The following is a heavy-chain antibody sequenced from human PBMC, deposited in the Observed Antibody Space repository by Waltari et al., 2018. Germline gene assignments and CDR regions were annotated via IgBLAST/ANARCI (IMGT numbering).Heavy chain of an antibody. D-gene: IGHD2-21*01. J-gene: IGHJ6*03. CDR3: ARHIPAPVLSYMDV. V-gene: IGHV4-38-2*01. CDR2: IYHSGST. CDR1: GYSISSGYY. Sequence: QVQLQESGPGLVKPSETLSLTCAVSGYSISSGYYWGWIRQPPGKGLEWIGSIYHSGSTYYNPSLKSRVTISVDTSKNHFSLKLSSVTAADTAVYYCARHIPAPVLSYMDVWGKGTTVTVSS.